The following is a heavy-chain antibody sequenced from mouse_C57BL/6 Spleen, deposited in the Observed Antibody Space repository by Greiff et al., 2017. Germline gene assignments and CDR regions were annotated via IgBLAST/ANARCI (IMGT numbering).Heavy chain of an antibody. V-gene: IGHV1-69*01. Sequence: QVQLQQPGAELVMPGASVKLSCKASGYTFTSYWMHWVKQRPGQGLEWIGEIDPSDRYTNYNQKFTGKSTLTVDKSSSAAYRQLSSLTSEDSAVYYCARSTVVATDYAMDYWGQGTSVTVSS. J-gene: IGHJ4*01. CDR3: ARSTVVATDYAMDY. CDR2: IDPSDRYT. D-gene: IGHD1-1*01. CDR1: GYTFTSYW.